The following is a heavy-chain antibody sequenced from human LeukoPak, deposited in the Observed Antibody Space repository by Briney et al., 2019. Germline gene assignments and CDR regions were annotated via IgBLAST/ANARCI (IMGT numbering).Heavy chain of an antibody. CDR3: ARGWRPYDYGDYDYFDY. CDR2: ISSSGNTT. J-gene: IGHJ4*02. Sequence: GGSLRLSCATSRFSFSTYSMYWVRQAPERGLEWLSYISSSGNTTYYSESVKGRFTMSRDNAKKSLHLQMNSLRSEDTAVYYCARGWRPYDYGDYDYFDYWGQGTLVTVSS. CDR1: RFSFSTYS. V-gene: IGHV3-48*04. D-gene: IGHD4-17*01.